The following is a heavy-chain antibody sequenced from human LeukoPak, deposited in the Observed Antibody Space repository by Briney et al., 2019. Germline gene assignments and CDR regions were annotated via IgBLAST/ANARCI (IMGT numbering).Heavy chain of an antibody. J-gene: IGHJ6*02. CDR3: ARQLLYGLDV. CDR2: INDDGSSP. D-gene: IGHD1-26*01. CDR1: RFTLSSYW. V-gene: IGHV3-74*01. Sequence: GGSLRPSCAASRFTLSSYWIHWVRQAPGKGLVWVSRINDDGSSPIYADSVKGRFTISRDNAKNTLYLQMNSLRAEDTAVYYCARQLLYGLDVWGQGTTVTVSS.